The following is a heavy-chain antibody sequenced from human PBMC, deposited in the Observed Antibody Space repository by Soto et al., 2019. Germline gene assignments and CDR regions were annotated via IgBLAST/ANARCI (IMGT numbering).Heavy chain of an antibody. D-gene: IGHD3-10*01. CDR2: FDPEDGET. J-gene: IGHJ6*03. V-gene: IGHV1-24*01. Sequence: ASVKVSCKVSGYTLTELSMHWVRQAPGKGLEWMGGFDPEDGETIYAQKFQGRVTMTEDTSTDTAYMELSSLRSEDTAVYYCATEMMVRGVKGGGSDMDVWGKGTTVTVSS. CDR1: GYTLTELS. CDR3: ATEMMVRGVKGGGSDMDV.